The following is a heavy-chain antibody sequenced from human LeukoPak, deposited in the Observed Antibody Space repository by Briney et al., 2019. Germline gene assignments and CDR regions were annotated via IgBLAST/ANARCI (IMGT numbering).Heavy chain of an antibody. CDR2: IYSSGST. D-gene: IGHD3-10*01. CDR3: GRGYGSGTVLV. Sequence: IGSIYSSGSTYYNPSLKSRVTISVDTSKNQFSLKLSSVTAADTAVYYCGRGYGSGTVLVWGKGTTVTVSS. V-gene: IGHV4-38-2*02. J-gene: IGHJ6*03.